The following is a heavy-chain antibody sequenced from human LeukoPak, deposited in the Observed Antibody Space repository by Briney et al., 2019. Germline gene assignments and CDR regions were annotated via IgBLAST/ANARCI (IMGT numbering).Heavy chain of an antibody. D-gene: IGHD6-13*01. Sequence: GSLRLSCAASGFTVSSNYMSWVRQAPGKGLEWVSVIYSGGSTYYADSVKGRFTISRDNSKNTLYLQMNSLRAEDTAVYYCARDLYSSSWRSFDYWGQGTLVTVSS. CDR3: ARDLYSSSWRSFDY. J-gene: IGHJ4*02. CDR1: GFTVSSNY. CDR2: IYSGGST. V-gene: IGHV3-53*01.